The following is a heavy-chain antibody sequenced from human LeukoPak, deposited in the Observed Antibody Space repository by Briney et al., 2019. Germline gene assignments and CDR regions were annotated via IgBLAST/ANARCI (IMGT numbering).Heavy chain of an antibody. D-gene: IGHD2/OR15-2a*01. Sequence: GESLKISCQGSGYSFSTYWTGWVRQMPGKGLEYMGIIYPGDSNTRYSPSFQGQVTISVDKSISTAYLQWSSLKASDTALYLCARHACGPAEYGMDVWGQGTTVTVSS. CDR1: GYSFSTYW. CDR3: ARHACGPAEYGMDV. V-gene: IGHV5-51*01. CDR2: IYPGDSNT. J-gene: IGHJ6*02.